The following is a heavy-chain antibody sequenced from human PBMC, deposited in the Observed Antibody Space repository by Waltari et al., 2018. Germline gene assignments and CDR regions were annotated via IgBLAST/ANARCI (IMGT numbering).Heavy chain of an antibody. CDR1: GGTISDYT. D-gene: IGHD1-1*01. V-gene: IGHV1-69*08. CDR2: IIPIFVKA. Sequence: QVQMVQSGAEVKKPGSSVKVSCKTSGGTISDYTINWVRQAPGQGLEWMGRIIPIFVKATYAQKFQGRVTFTADKSTHTAYMEVSGLTSEDTALYYCARDDATTGHLDSWGQGTPVTISS. J-gene: IGHJ4*02. CDR3: ARDDATTGHLDS.